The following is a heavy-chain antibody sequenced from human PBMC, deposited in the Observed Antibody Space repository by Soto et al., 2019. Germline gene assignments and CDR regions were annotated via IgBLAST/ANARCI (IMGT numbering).Heavy chain of an antibody. V-gene: IGHV1-18*01. J-gene: IGHJ6*02. D-gene: IGHD2-21*02. CDR3: AREGDVPYYYYGMDV. CDR1: GYTFTRYG. CDR2: ISGYDGRT. Sequence: QVHLVQSGAEVKKPGASVKVSCKTSGYTFTRYGISWVRQAPGQGLEWMGWISGYDGRTNFAQKVQDRVTMTTDTSTSTVYMELRSLSHDDTAVYYCAREGDVPYYYYGMDVWGQGTTVTVSS.